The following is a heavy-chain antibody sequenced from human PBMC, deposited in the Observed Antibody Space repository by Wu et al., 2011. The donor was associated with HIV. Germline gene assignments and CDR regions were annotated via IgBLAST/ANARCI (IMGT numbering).Heavy chain of an antibody. CDR3: ARAGSRFLEWLLYRGHGGFDY. D-gene: IGHD3-3*01. Sequence: QVQLVQSGAEVKKPGSSVKVSCKASGGTFSSYGISWVRQAPGQGLEWMGGIIPIFGTANYAQKFQGRVTITTDESTSTAYMELSSLRSEDTAVYYCARAGSRFLEWLLYRGHGGFDYWGQGTLVTVSS. V-gene: IGHV1-69*05. J-gene: IGHJ4*02. CDR2: IIPIFGTA. CDR1: GGTFSSYG.